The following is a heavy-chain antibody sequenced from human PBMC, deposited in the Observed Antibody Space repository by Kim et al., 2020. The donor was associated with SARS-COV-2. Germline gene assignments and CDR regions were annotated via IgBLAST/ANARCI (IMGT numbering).Heavy chain of an antibody. Sequence: GGSLRLSCAASGFTVSSNYMSWVRQAPGKGLEWVSVIYSGGSTYYADSVKGRFTISRDNSKNTLYLQMNSLRAEDTAVYYCARAAAYYYDILTGYHPYGMDVWGQGTTVTVSS. CDR2: IYSGGST. CDR1: GFTVSSNY. V-gene: IGHV3-53*01. J-gene: IGHJ6*02. D-gene: IGHD3-9*01. CDR3: ARAAAYYYDILTGYHPYGMDV.